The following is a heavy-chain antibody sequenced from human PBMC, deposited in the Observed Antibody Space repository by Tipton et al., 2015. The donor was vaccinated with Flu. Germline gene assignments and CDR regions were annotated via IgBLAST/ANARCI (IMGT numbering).Heavy chain of an antibody. J-gene: IGHJ4*02. V-gene: IGHV3-7*01. Sequence: SLRLSCTASGFTFSSYAMSWVRQAPGKGLEWVANIKQDGSVKYYVDSVKGRFTISRDNAKNSLYLQMNSPRAEDTAVYYCARAIAGADSLWGQGTLVTVSS. CDR2: IKQDGSVK. CDR3: ARAIAGADSL. CDR1: GFTFSSYA. D-gene: IGHD1-26*01.